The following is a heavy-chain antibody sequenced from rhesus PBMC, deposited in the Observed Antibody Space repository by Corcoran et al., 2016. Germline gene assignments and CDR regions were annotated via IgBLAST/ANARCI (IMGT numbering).Heavy chain of an antibody. D-gene: IGHD2-27*01. V-gene: IGHV3-100*02. J-gene: IGHJ3*01. CDR2: ISKSCGTI. Sequence: DVQLVESGGGLVKPGGSLRLSCVASGFTFSSYEMHWVRQAPGKGLEWVSVISKSCGTIYYADSVKGRFTISRDNAKNSLFLQMNSLRAEDTAVYYCTRGYCSGIYCYGDDAFDFWGQGLRVTVSS. CDR3: TRGYCSGIYCYGDDAFDF. CDR1: GFTFSSYE.